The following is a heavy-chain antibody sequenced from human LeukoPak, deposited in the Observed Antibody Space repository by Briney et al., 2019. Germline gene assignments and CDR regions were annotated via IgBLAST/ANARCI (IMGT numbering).Heavy chain of an antibody. CDR2: IYYSGST. Sequence: PSETLSLTCTVSGGSIRSSSYYWGWIRQPPGTGLEWIGSIYYSGSTYYNPSLKSRVTISVDTSKNQFSLKLSSVPAADTAVYYCARHSSGWIYYFDYWGQGTLVTVSS. J-gene: IGHJ4*02. CDR1: GGSIRSSSYY. D-gene: IGHD6-19*01. V-gene: IGHV4-39*01. CDR3: ARHSSGWIYYFDY.